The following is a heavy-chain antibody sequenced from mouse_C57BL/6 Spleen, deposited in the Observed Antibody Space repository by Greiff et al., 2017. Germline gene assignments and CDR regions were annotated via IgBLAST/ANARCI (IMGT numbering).Heavy chain of an antibody. CDR1: GYTFTDYY. CDR2: INPNNGGT. V-gene: IGHV1-26*01. D-gene: IGHD1-1*01. Sequence: EVQLQQSGPELVKPGASVKISCKASGYTFTDYYMNWVKQSHGKSLEWIGDINPNNGGTSYNQKFKGKATLTVDKSSSTAYMELRSLTSEDSAVYYCARGLITTVVAPFDYWGQGTTLTVSS. CDR3: ARGLITTVVAPFDY. J-gene: IGHJ2*01.